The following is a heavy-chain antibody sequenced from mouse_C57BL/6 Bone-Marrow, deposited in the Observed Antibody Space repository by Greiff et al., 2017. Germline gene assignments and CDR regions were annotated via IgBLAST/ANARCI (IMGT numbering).Heavy chain of an antibody. CDR3: ARTLPLHYYGGSLFAY. Sequence: VQLQQSGAELARPGASVKLSCKASGYTFTSYGISWVKQRTGQGLEWIGEIYPRSGNTYYNEKFKGKATLTADKSSSTAYMELRSLTSEDSAVYFCARTLPLHYYGGSLFAYWGQGTLVTVSA. D-gene: IGHD1-1*01. CDR2: IYPRSGNT. J-gene: IGHJ3*01. CDR1: GYTFTSYG. V-gene: IGHV1-81*01.